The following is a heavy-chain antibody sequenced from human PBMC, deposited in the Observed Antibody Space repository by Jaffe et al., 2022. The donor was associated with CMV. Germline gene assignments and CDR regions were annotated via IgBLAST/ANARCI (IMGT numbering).Heavy chain of an antibody. Sequence: QVQLVQSGAEVKKPGSSVKVSCKASGGTFSSYAISWVRQAPGQGLEWMGRIIPILGIANYAQKFQGRVTITADKSTSTAYMELSSLRSEDTAVYYCARGEDIVVVVAASDPLGGGAFDIWGQGTMVTVSS. J-gene: IGHJ3*02. V-gene: IGHV1-69*09. D-gene: IGHD2-15*01. CDR2: IIPILGIA. CDR3: ARGEDIVVVVAASDPLGGGAFDI. CDR1: GGTFSSYA.